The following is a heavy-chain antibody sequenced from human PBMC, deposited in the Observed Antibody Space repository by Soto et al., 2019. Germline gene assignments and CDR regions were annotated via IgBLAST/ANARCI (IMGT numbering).Heavy chain of an antibody. Sequence: QVQLMESGGGVVQPGRSLRLSCAASGFTFSSYGMHWVRQAPGKGLEWVAVMSWDGSDEFYEETVKGRFTVSRDNSRNTLYLQMNSLRPEDTAVYYCAKEGCSGGICYGFDYWGQGTLVTVSS. V-gene: IGHV3-30*18. CDR3: AKEGCSGGICYGFDY. CDR1: GFTFSSYG. J-gene: IGHJ4*02. CDR2: MSWDGSDE. D-gene: IGHD2-15*01.